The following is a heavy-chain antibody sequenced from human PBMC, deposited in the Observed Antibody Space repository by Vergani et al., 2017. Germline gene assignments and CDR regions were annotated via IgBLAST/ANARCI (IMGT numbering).Heavy chain of an antibody. Sequence: VQLAESGGGVVQPGRSLRLSCVASGFTSAGYAMHWVRQAPGKGLEWVSGISWNSNSIGYADSVKGRFTISRDNAKNSLYLQMNSLRAEDTALYYCAKDLGTSSGGGWFDPWGQGTLVTVSS. J-gene: IGHJ5*02. CDR2: ISWNSNSI. V-gene: IGHV3-9*02. CDR3: AKDLGTSSGGGWFDP. CDR1: GFTSAGYA. D-gene: IGHD6-6*01.